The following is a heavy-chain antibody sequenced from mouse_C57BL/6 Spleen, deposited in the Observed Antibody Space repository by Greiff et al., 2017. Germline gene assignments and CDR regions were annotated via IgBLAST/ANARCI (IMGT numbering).Heavy chain of an antibody. CDR1: GFTFSDYG. V-gene: IGHV5-17*01. Sequence: DVQLVESGGGLVKPGGSLKLSCAASGFTFSDYGMHWVRQAPEKGLEWVAYISSGSSTIYYADTVKGRFTISRDNAKNNLFLQMTGVRSEDTATYYWARYGSGVDYWGQGTTLTVSS. D-gene: IGHD1-1*02. CDR3: ARYGSGVDY. CDR2: ISSGSSTI. J-gene: IGHJ2*01.